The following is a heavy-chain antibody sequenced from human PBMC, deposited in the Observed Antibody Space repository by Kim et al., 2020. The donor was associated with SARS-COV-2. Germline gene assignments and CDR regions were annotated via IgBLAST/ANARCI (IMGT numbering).Heavy chain of an antibody. CDR1: GGSISSGGYY. CDR3: ARESDWYSSSSGIDY. CDR2: IYYSGST. D-gene: IGHD6-6*01. J-gene: IGHJ4*02. V-gene: IGHV4-31*03. Sequence: SETLSLTCTVSGGSISSGGYYWSWIRQHPGKGLEWIGYIYYSGSTYYNPSLKSRVTISVDTSKNQFSLKLSSVTAADTAVYYCARESDWYSSSSGIDYWGQGTLVTVSS.